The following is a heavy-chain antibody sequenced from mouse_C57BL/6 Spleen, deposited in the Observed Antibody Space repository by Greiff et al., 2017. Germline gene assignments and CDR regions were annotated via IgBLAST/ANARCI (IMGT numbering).Heavy chain of an antibody. CDR2: IYPGDGDT. CDR1: GYAFSSSW. CDR3: ARGGYDGYDVEY. J-gene: IGHJ2*01. D-gene: IGHD2-3*01. Sequence: QVQLKESGPELVKPGASVKISCKASGYAFSSSWMNWVKQRPGKGLEWIGRIYPGDGDTNYNGKFKGKATLTADKSSSTAYMQLSSLTSEDSAVYFCARGGYDGYDVEYWGQGTTLTVSS. V-gene: IGHV1-82*01.